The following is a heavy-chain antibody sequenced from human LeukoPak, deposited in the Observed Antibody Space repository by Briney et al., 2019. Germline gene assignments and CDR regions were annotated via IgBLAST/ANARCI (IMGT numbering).Heavy chain of an antibody. D-gene: IGHD3-10*01. V-gene: IGHV1-18*01. J-gene: IGHJ4*02. CDR2: ISSYNGKR. CDR3: ARDYGERQGIDY. Sequence: ASGKVPRKASGYTFTSYGICWVRRAPGPGVECMVWISSYNGKRNYAQKLQGRLTMTTYPSTSTAYMELRSLRSDDTAVYYCARDYGERQGIDYWGQGTLVTVSS. CDR1: GYTFTSYG.